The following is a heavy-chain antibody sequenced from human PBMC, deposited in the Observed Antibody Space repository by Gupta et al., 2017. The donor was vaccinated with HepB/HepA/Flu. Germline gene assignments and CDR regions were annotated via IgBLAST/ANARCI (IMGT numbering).Heavy chain of an antibody. CDR1: GLTFSHAW. CDR2: SVGGGGAI. Sequence: EVQFVESGGALVKPGGSLRLSCTVPGLTFSHAWMSWVRRAPGKGLGWVGRSVGGGGAIDYAAPVIGRFTITRDDSKNMLYLQMDSLETEDTAVYYCSWIDGRRLGGQQYYYLDVWGKGTTVTVSS. V-gene: IGHV3-15*02. D-gene: IGHD5-12*01. CDR3: SWIDGRRLGGQQYYYLDV. J-gene: IGHJ6*03.